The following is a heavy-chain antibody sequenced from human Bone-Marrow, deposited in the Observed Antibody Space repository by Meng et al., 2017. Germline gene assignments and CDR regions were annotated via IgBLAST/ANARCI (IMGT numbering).Heavy chain of an antibody. CDR1: GGSFSGYY. D-gene: IGHD6-13*01. Sequence: GSLRLSCAVYGGSFSGYYWSWIRQPPGKGLEWIGEINHSGSTNYNPSLKSRVTISVDTSKNQFSLQLSSVTAAGTAVYYCARGSSSSSWYASYYYYGLDVWGQGATVTVSS. CDR3: ARGSSSSSWYASYYYYGLDV. V-gene: IGHV4-34*01. CDR2: INHSGST. J-gene: IGHJ6*02.